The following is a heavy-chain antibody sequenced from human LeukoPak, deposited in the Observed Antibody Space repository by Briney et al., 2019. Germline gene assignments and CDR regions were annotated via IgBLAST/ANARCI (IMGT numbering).Heavy chain of an antibody. CDR3: ARVRLQLLLDY. V-gene: IGHV4-59*12. CDR2: IYYSGST. CDR1: GGSISSYY. Sequence: PSETLSLTCTVSGGSISSYYWSWIRQPPGKGLEWIGYIYYSGSTNYNPSLKSRVTISVDTSKNQFSLKLSSVTAADTAVYYCARVRLQLLLDYWGQGTLVTVSS. J-gene: IGHJ4*02. D-gene: IGHD3-22*01.